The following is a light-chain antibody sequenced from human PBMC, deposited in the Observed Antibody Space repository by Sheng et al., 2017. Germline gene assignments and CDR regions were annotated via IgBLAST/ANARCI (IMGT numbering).Light chain of an antibody. CDR1: QTVLXTSNNKNY. V-gene: IGKV4-1*01. CDR2: WAS. J-gene: IGKJ2*01. CDR3: QQYYSTPYT. Sequence: DIVMTQSPDSLAVSLGERATINCKSSQTVLXTSNNKNYLTWYQHKPGQPPKLLIYWASTRESGVPDRFSGSGSGTDFTLTISSLQAEDVAVYYCQQYYSTPYTFGQGTKLEIK.